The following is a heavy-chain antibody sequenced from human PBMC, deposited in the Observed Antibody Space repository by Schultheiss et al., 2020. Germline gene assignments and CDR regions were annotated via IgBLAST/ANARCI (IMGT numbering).Heavy chain of an antibody. D-gene: IGHD3-10*01. CDR3: TRTGTIWFRELLPNFDY. CDR2: ISYDGSNK. V-gene: IGHV3-30-3*01. J-gene: IGHJ4*02. Sequence: GGSLRLSCAASGFTFSSYAMHWVRQAPGKGLEWVAVISYDGSNKYYADSVKGRFTISRDDSKSIAYLQMNSLKTEDTAVYYCTRTGTIWFRELLPNFDYWGQGTLVTVSS. CDR1: GFTFSSYA.